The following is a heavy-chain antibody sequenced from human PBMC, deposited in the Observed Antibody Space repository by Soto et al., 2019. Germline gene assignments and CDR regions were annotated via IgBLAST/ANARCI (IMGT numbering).Heavy chain of an antibody. Sequence: AASAEVSCKACFYTFPSCGISCVRQAPGQGLEWMGWISAYNGNTNYAQKLQGRVTMTTDTSTSTAYMELRSLRSDDTAVYYCARDRTVMTDYWGQGNRFTVS. CDR2: ISAYNGNT. J-gene: IGHJ4*02. CDR3: ARDRTVMTDY. V-gene: IGHV1-18*04. D-gene: IGHD4-17*01. CDR1: FYTFPSCG.